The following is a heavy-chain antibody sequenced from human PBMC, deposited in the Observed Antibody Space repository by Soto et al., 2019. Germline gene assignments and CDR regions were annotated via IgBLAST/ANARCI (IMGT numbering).Heavy chain of an antibody. J-gene: IGHJ5*02. V-gene: IGHV4-39*01. CDR2: IYYSGST. CDR3: ARHHPTTYYDILTGYFKKDNWFDP. D-gene: IGHD3-9*01. CDR1: GDSISSSSYY. Sequence: SETLSLTCTVSGDSISSSSYYWGWIRQPPGKGLEWIGSIYYSGSTYYNPSLKSRVTISVDTSKNQFSLKLSSVTAADTAVYYCARHHPTTYYDILTGYFKKDNWFDPWGQGTLVTVSS.